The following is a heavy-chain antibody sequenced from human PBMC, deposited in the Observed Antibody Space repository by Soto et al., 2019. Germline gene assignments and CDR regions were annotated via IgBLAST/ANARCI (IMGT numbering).Heavy chain of an antibody. CDR2: ISGSGGGT. CDR3: AKNPPGGDYVDY. Sequence: PGGSLRLSCAASAFTFSSYAMSWVRQAPGKGLEWVSAISGSGGGTYYADSVKGRFTISRDNSKNTLYLQMHSLRVEDTAVYYCAKNPPGGDYVDYWGQGTLVTVSS. CDR1: AFTFSSYA. D-gene: IGHD4-17*01. V-gene: IGHV3-23*01. J-gene: IGHJ4*02.